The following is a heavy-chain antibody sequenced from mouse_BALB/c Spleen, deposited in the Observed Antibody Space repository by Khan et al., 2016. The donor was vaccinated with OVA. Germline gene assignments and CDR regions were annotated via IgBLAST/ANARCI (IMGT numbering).Heavy chain of an antibody. D-gene: IGHD1-1*01. V-gene: IGHV3-2*02. J-gene: IGHJ2*01. CDR2: ISYSGRT. Sequence: EVQLQESGPGLVKPSQSLSLTCTVTGYSITSDYAWNWIRQFPGNKLEWMGYISYSGRTRYNPSLKSRISITRATSKNQFFLQWNSVTTEDTATYYCARSVTITTVVATDFDYWGQGTTLTVSS. CDR1: GYSITSDYA. CDR3: ARSVTITTVVATDFDY.